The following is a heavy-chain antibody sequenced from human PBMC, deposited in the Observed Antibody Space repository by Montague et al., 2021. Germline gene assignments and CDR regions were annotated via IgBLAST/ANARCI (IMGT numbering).Heavy chain of an antibody. J-gene: IGHJ6*02. CDR1: GGSISSSSYY. D-gene: IGHD3-16*02. V-gene: IGHV4-39*01. CDR3: ARHVIGNYGMDV. Sequence: SETLSLTCTVSGGSISSSSYYWGWTRQPPGKGLEWIGSIYYSGSTYYNPSLKSRVTISVDTSKNQFSLKLSSVTAADTAVYYYARHVIGNYGMDVWGQGTTVTVSS. CDR2: IYYSGST.